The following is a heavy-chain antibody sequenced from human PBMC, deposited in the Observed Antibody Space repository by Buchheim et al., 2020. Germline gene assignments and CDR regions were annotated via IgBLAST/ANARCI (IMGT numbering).Heavy chain of an antibody. Sequence: EVQLVESGGGLVKPGGSLRLSCAASGFTFRNAWVSWVRQAPGKGLEWVGRIKSKTDGGTTDYAAPVKGRFTISRDDSKNTLYRQMNSLKTENTAVYYCTSHVVVKEGYYYYYYGMDVWGQGTT. D-gene: IGHD2-15*01. CDR2: IKSKTDGGTT. J-gene: IGHJ6*02. V-gene: IGHV3-15*01. CDR3: TSHVVVKEGYYYYYYGMDV. CDR1: GFTFRNAW.